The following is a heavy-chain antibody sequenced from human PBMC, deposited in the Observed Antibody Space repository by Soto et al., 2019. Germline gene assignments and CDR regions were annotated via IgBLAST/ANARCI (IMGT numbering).Heavy chain of an antibody. Sequence: KQSQTLSLTCAISGDSVSSNSAAWNWLRQSPSRGLEWLGRTYYRSKWYNDYAVSVKSRITINPDTSKNQFSLQLNSVTPEDTAVYYCAREGFSLRRSGSYYKPSHYYYYGMDVWGQGTTVTVSS. CDR3: AREGFSLRRSGSYYKPSHYYYYGMDV. CDR2: TYYRSKWYN. CDR1: GDSVSSNSAA. J-gene: IGHJ6*02. D-gene: IGHD3-10*01. V-gene: IGHV6-1*01.